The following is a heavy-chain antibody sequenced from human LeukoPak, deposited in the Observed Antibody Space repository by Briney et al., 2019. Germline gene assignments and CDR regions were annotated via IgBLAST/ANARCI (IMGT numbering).Heavy chain of an antibody. D-gene: IGHD3-10*01. Sequence: PSETLSLTCAVYGRSFSGYYCSWIRQPPGKGLEWIGEINHSGSTNYNPSLKSRVTISVDTSKNQFSLKLSSVTAADTAVYYCARGKLWGYWYFDLWGRGTLVTVSS. CDR1: GRSFSGYY. CDR2: INHSGST. V-gene: IGHV4-34*01. J-gene: IGHJ2*01. CDR3: ARGKLWGYWYFDL.